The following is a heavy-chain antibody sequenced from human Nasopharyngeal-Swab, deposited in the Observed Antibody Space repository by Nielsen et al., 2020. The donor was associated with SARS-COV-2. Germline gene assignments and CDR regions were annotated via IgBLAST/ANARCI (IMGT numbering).Heavy chain of an antibody. CDR1: GFNFGIYA. CDR3: AQDYIEEFYLDSRSYFPFDH. CDR2: INGRGGT. Sequence: GGSLRLSCAASGFNFGIYAMSWVRQAPGKGLEWVSAINGRGGTYYADSVRGRFTISRDNSMDTVYLQMNGLRAEDTAVYYCAQDYIEEFYLDSRSYFPFDHWGQGTLVTVSS. J-gene: IGHJ4*02. V-gene: IGHV3-23*01. D-gene: IGHD3-22*01.